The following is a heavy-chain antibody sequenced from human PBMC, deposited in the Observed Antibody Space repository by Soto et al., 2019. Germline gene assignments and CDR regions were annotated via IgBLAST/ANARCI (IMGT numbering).Heavy chain of an antibody. CDR2: ISYDGGNE. J-gene: IGHJ4*02. V-gene: IGHV3-30*18. Sequence: QVQLVQSGGGVVQPGRSLRLSCAGSGFTFSSYGIHWVRQAPGKGLEWVALISYDGGNEKYTESVKDRFTISRDDSHNVAYLQMSSLRTEDTAMYYGAKERYSGTYPTDFDYWGQGSLGTVSS. CDR1: GFTFSSYG. D-gene: IGHD1-26*01. CDR3: AKERYSGTYPTDFDY.